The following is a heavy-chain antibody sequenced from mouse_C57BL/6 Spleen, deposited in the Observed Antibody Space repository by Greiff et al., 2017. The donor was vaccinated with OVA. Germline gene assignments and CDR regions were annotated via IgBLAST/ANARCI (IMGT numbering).Heavy chain of an antibody. J-gene: IGHJ2*01. CDR2: IYPGDGDT. V-gene: IGHV1-80*01. Sequence: VNVVESGAELVKPGASVKISCKASGYAFSSYWMNWVKQRPGKGLEWIGQIYPGDGDTDYNGKFKGKATLTADKSSSTAYMQLSSLTSEDSAVYFCAREELRHFDYWGQGTTLTVSS. CDR3: AREELRHFDY. CDR1: GYAFSSYW.